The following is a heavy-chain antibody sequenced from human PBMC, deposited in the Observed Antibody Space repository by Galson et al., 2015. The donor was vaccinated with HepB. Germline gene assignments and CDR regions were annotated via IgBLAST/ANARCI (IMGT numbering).Heavy chain of an antibody. CDR2: TYYRSKWYY. Sequence: CAISGDSVSSNSAAWNWIRQSPSRGLEWLGRTYYRSKWYYDYEVSVKSRITINADTSKNQFSPQLNSVSPEGTAVYFCARDAPGGETIYDYWGQGTLVTVSS. CDR1: GDSVSSNSAA. V-gene: IGHV6-1*01. CDR3: ARDAPGGETIYDY. J-gene: IGHJ4*02. D-gene: IGHD4-23*01.